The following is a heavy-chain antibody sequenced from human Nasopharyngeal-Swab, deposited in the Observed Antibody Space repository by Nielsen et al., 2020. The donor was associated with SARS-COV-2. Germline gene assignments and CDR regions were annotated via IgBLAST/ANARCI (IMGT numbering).Heavy chain of an antibody. Sequence: GGSLRLSCAASGFTFNNYNFNWVRQAPGKGLEWVSSISSSSSYIYYADSVKGRFTISRDNAKNSLYLQMNSLRSEDTAVYYCARGGDPIEVVAATDWFDPWGQGTLVTVSS. CDR1: GFTFNNYN. CDR2: ISSSSSYI. CDR3: ARGGDPIEVVAATDWFDP. D-gene: IGHD2-15*01. J-gene: IGHJ5*02. V-gene: IGHV3-21*04.